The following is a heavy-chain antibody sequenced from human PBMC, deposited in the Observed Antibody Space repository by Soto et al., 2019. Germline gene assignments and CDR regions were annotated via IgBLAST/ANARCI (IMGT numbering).Heavy chain of an antibody. J-gene: IGHJ4*02. V-gene: IGHV1-3*04. CDR1: GYTFTNYA. D-gene: IGHD2-2*01. Sequence: ASVKVSCKASGYTFTNYAMHWVRQAPGQRLEWMGWINTGKGNTKYSQKFQGRVTITRDTSASTAYMELSSLGSEDTAMYYCARAGDDCSAANCYVIDYWGQGTLVTVSS. CDR2: INTGKGNT. CDR3: ARAGDDCSAANCYVIDY.